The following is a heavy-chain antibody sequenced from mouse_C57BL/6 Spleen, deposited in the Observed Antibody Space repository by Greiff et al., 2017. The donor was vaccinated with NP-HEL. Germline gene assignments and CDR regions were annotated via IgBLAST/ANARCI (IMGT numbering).Heavy chain of an antibody. V-gene: IGHV1-69*01. CDR3: ARGGDYDVALFDY. Sequence: QVQLQQPGAELVMPGASVKLSCKASGYTFTSYWMHWVKQRPGQGLEWIGEIDPSDSYTNYNQKFKGKSTLTVDKSSSTAYMQLSSLTSEDSAVYYCARGGDYDVALFDYWGQGTTLTVSS. CDR1: GYTFTSYW. CDR2: IDPSDSYT. D-gene: IGHD2-4*01. J-gene: IGHJ2*01.